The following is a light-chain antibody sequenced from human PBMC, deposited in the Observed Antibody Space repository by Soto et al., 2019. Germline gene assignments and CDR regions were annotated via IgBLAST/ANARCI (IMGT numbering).Light chain of an antibody. CDR3: QQYSSYWT. V-gene: IGKV1-6*01. CDR1: QDIGNK. J-gene: IGKJ1*01. CDR2: SAY. Sequence: SQMTQSPSSLSASVGDRVTISCRASQDIGNKLGWFQQKPGKAPELLIYSAYKLQSGVPSRFSGSGSGTDFTLTISSLQPDDFATYYCQQYSSYWTFAQGTKVDIK.